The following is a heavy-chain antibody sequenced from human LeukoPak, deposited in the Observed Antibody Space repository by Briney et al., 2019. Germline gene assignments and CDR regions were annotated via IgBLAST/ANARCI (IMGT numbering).Heavy chain of an antibody. CDR3: ARVRAPLRYFDWY. Sequence: ETLSLTCTVSGGSISSYYWSWIRQPPGKGLEWIGYIYYGGSTNYNPSLKSRVTISVDTSKNQFSLKLSSVTAADTAVYYCARVRAPLRYFDWYWGQGTLVTVSS. D-gene: IGHD3-9*01. CDR1: GGSISSYY. V-gene: IGHV4-59*01. J-gene: IGHJ4*02. CDR2: IYYGGST.